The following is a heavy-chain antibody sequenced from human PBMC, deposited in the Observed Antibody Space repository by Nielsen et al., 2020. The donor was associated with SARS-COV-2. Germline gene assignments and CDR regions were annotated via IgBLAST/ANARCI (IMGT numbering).Heavy chain of an antibody. D-gene: IGHD6-19*01. J-gene: IGHJ5*02. Sequence: ASVKVSCKASGYTFTGYYMHWVRQAPGQGLEWMGRINPNSGGTNYAQKFQGRVTMTRDTSISTAYMELSRLRSDDTAVYYCARDRSSGWYEGGWFDPWGQGTLVTVSS. CDR3: ARDRSSGWYEGGWFDP. CDR2: INPNSGGT. V-gene: IGHV1-2*06. CDR1: GYTFTGYY.